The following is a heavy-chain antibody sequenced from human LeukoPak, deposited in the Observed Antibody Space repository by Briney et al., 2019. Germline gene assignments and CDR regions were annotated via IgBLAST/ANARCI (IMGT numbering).Heavy chain of an antibody. J-gene: IGHJ5*02. CDR3: ARDIPRGASYLDH. Sequence: NAGGSLRLSCAASGFTFSSYSMNWVRQAPGKGLEWVSSISSSSSYIYYADSVKGRFTISRDNAKNSLYLQMNSLRAEDTAVYYCARDIPRGASYLDHWGQGTLVTVSS. D-gene: IGHD5-18*01. CDR2: ISSSSSYI. V-gene: IGHV3-21*01. CDR1: GFTFSSYS.